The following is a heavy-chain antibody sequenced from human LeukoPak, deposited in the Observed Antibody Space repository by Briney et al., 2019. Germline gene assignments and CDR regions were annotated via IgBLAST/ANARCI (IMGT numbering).Heavy chain of an antibody. CDR1: GYTFTSYG. CDR3: ASDGIMITFGGVIVIPYFDY. D-gene: IGHD3-16*02. Sequence: ASVKVSCKASGYTFTSYGISWVGQAPGQGLEWMGWISAYNGNTNYAQKLQGRVTMTTDTSTSTAYMELRSLRSDDTAVYYCASDGIMITFGGVIVIPYFDYWGQGTLVTVSS. V-gene: IGHV1-18*01. CDR2: ISAYNGNT. J-gene: IGHJ4*02.